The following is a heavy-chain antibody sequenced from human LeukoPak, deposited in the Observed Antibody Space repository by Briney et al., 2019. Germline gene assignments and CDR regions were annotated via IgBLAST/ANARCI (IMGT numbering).Heavy chain of an antibody. CDR2: ISSSSSYI. CDR1: GSTFSSYW. J-gene: IGHJ6*03. V-gene: IGHV3-21*01. Sequence: GGSLRLSCAASGSTFSSYWMSSVRQAPGKGLEWVSSISSSSSYIYYADSVKGRFTISRDNAKNSLYLQMNSLRAEDTAVYYCARDSSAPGSYYYMDVWGKETAVTISS. CDR3: ARDSSAPGSYYYMDV. D-gene: IGHD6-19*01.